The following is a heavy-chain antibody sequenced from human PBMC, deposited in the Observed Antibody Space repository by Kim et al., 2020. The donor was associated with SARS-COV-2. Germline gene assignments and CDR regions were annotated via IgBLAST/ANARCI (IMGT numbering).Heavy chain of an antibody. CDR2: VSGGGAST. J-gene: IGHJ6*01. CDR3: AKDVESGSSWYSDG. Sequence: GGSLRLSCAASGFNIRGFAMRWVRQGPGKGLEWVSAVSGGGASTYFADSVKGRFTISRDTSKNTLHLEMSSLRAEDTAVYYCAKDVESGSSWYSDG. CDR1: GFNIRGFA. V-gene: IGHV3-23*01. D-gene: IGHD2-15*01.